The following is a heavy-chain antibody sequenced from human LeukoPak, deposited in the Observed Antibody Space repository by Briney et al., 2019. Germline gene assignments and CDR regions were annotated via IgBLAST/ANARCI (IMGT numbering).Heavy chain of an antibody. Sequence: ASVKVSCKASGGTFSSYAISWVRQAPGQGLEWMGRIIPIFGTANYAQKFQGRVTITTDESTSTAYMELSSLRSEDTAVYYCAREVLYSRGSFDYWGQGTLVTVSS. CDR2: IIPIFGTA. CDR3: AREVLYSRGSFDY. V-gene: IGHV1-69*05. D-gene: IGHD6-19*01. J-gene: IGHJ4*02. CDR1: GGTFSSYA.